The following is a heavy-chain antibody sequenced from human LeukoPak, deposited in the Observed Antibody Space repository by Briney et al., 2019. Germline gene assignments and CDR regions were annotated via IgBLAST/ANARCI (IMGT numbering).Heavy chain of an antibody. Sequence: GGSLRLSCAASGFTFSIYAMKWGRQAPGEGVGWVSHIDSRGTYILYAYSVKGRLTISRDNAKNSLYLQVSSLRAEDTAVYYCARDSGRSGSLDYWGQGTLVTVSS. CDR1: GFTFSIYA. CDR2: IDSRGTYI. D-gene: IGHD5-12*01. CDR3: ARDSGRSGSLDY. J-gene: IGHJ4*02. V-gene: IGHV3-21*05.